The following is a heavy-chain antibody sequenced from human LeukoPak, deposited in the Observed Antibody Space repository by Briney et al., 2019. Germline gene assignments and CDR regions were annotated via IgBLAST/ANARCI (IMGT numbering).Heavy chain of an antibody. D-gene: IGHD6-6*01. CDR3: TKGGEGTAGRLGLGGN. CDR1: GFTFSSYA. V-gene: IGHV3-23*01. CDR2: ISGSGGST. Sequence: GGSLRLSCAASGFTFSSYAMSWVRQAPGKGLEWVSAISGSGGSTYCADSVRGRFTISRDDSKKTLYLQMNSLRAADTAVYYCTKGGEGTAGRLGLGGNWGQGTLVTVSS. J-gene: IGHJ4*02.